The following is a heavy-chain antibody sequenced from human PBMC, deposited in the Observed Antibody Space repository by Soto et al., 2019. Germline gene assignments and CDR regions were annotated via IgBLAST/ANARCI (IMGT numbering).Heavy chain of an antibody. Sequence: PSQTLSLTCAISGDSVSSNSAAWNWIRQSPSRGLEWLGRTYYRSKWYNDYAVSVKSRITINPDTSKNQFSLQLNSVTPEDTAVYYCARAVLGSLQWLVPVEYNWFDPWGQGTLVTVSS. D-gene: IGHD6-19*01. CDR3: ARAVLGSLQWLVPVEYNWFDP. CDR1: GDSVSSNSAA. CDR2: TYYRSKWYN. J-gene: IGHJ5*02. V-gene: IGHV6-1*01.